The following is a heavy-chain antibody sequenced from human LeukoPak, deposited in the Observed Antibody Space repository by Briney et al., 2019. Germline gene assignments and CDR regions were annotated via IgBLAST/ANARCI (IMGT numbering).Heavy chain of an antibody. CDR2: LSYSGRN. D-gene: IGHD3-16*01. V-gene: IGHV4-39*07. J-gene: IGHJ4*02. Sequence: PSETLSLTRIVSSGSITSGRYYWGWVRQPPGKGLEWLGSLSYSGRNDSNPSLKSRLTISGDTSKNHFSLRLSSVTAADTAVYYCVRESPLGSWGSFLFDSWGQGALVTVSS. CDR3: VRESPLGSWGSFLFDS. CDR1: SGSITSGRYY.